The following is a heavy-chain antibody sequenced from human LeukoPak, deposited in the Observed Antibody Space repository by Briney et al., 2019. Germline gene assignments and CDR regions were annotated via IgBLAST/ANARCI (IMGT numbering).Heavy chain of an antibody. D-gene: IGHD2-2*01. J-gene: IGHJ5*02. CDR1: GFTFRSYS. V-gene: IGHV3-21*06. Sequence: GGSLRLSCAASGFTFRSYSMNWVRQAPGKGLEWVSSISGSSSYIYYADSVKGRFTISRDNAKNSLYLQMSSLRAEDTAVYYCARDLTSTSWEGFDPWGQGTLVTVSS. CDR3: ARDLTSTSWEGFDP. CDR2: ISGSSSYI.